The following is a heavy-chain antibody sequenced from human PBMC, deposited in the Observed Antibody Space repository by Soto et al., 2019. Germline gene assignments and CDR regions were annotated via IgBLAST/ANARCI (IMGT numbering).Heavy chain of an antibody. V-gene: IGHV3-23*01. J-gene: IGHJ4*02. CDR1: GFTFSSYA. D-gene: IGHD3-22*01. CDR2: ISGSGGTT. Sequence: EVQLLESGGGLVQPGGSLRLSCAASGFTFSSYAMSWVRQAPGKGLEWVSAISGSGGTTYYADSVKGRFTISRDDSRNTLYLQMHSLRAEDTAVYYCAKGTSPYYYDSSGYYHLDFDYWGQGTLVTVSS. CDR3: AKGTSPYYYDSSGYYHLDFDY.